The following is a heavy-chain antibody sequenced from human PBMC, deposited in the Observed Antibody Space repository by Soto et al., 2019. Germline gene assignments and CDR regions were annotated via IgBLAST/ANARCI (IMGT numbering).Heavy chain of an antibody. D-gene: IGHD1-1*01. CDR2: IYYRGNT. CDR1: GGSISSDDYY. J-gene: IGHJ5*02. CDR3: ARDTRRNWFDP. V-gene: IGHV4-61*08. Sequence: PSETLSLTCTVSGGSISSDDYYWNWIRQRPGKGLEWIGNIYYRGNTNYNPSLKSRVTISVDTSKNQFSLKLSSVTAADTAVYYCARDTRRNWFDPWGQGTLVTVSS.